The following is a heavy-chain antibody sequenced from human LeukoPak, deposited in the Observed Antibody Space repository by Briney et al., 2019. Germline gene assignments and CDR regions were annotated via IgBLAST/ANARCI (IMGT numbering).Heavy chain of an antibody. CDR3: ARGPTWDYYDPYGMDV. J-gene: IGHJ6*02. D-gene: IGHD3-22*01. CDR1: GGSFSGYY. CDR2: INHSGST. Sequence: SETLSLTCAVYGGSFSGYYWSWIRQPPGKGLEWIGEINHSGSTNYNPSLKSRVTISVDTSKNQFSLKLSSVTAADTAVYYCARGPTWDYYDPYGMDVWGQGTTVTVSS. V-gene: IGHV4-34*01.